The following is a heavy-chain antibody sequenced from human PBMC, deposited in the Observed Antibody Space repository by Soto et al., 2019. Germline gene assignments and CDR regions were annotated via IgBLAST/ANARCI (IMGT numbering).Heavy chain of an antibody. J-gene: IGHJ4*02. D-gene: IGHD6-13*01. CDR3: ARGRVAAAGSLFDY. CDR1: GGSFSGYY. V-gene: IGHV4-34*01. Sequence: PSETLSLTCAVYGGSFSGYYWSWIRQPPGKGLEWIGEINHSGSTNYNPSLKSRVTISVDTSKNQFSLKLSSVTAADTAVYYCARGRVAAAGSLFDYWGQGTLVTVSS. CDR2: INHSGST.